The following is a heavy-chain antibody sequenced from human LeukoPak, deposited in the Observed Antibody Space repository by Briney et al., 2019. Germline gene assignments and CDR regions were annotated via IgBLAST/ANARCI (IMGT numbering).Heavy chain of an antibody. Sequence: SETLSLTCAGYGGSFSGYYWSWIRQPPGKGLEWIGEINHSGSTNYNPSLKSRVTISLDTSKNQFSLKLSSVTAADTAVYYCAGHHPRNTVDFWGQGTLVTVSS. CDR3: AGHHPRNTVDF. CDR1: GGSFSGYY. J-gene: IGHJ4*02. V-gene: IGHV4-34*01. CDR2: INHSGST. D-gene: IGHD2-8*02.